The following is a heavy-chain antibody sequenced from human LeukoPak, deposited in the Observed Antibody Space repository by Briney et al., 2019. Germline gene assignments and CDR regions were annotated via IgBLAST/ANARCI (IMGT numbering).Heavy chain of an antibody. J-gene: IGHJ4*02. V-gene: IGHV3-74*01. CDR2: ITSDGSGI. D-gene: IGHD1-26*01. CDR1: GFTFSSYW. CDR3: ANGRLVGAPDY. Sequence: GGSLRLSCAASGFTFSSYWMHWVRQPPGKGLVWVSRITSDGSGIGYADSVKGRFSTSRDNAKNTLYLQMNSLRAEDTAVYYCANGRLVGAPDYWGQGTLVTVSS.